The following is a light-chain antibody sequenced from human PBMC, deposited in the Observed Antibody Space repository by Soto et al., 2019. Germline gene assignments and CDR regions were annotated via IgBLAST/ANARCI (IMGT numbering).Light chain of an antibody. J-gene: IGKJ2*01. V-gene: IGKV3-15*01. CDR3: QQYNNWPNT. Sequence: EIVMTQSPATLSVSPGERATLSCRASQSVSSNLAWYQQKPGQAPRLLIYDASTRATGIPARFSGSGSGTEVTLTISSLQSEDFSVYYCQQYNNWPNTFGQGTKLEIK. CDR2: DAS. CDR1: QSVSSN.